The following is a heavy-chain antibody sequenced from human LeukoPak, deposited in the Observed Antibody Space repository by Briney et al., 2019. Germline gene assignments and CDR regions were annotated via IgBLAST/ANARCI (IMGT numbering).Heavy chain of an antibody. D-gene: IGHD3-10*01. CDR2: ISGSGGST. CDR1: GFTFSSYA. J-gene: IGHJ4*02. Sequence: GGSLRLSCAASGFTFSSYAMSWVRQAPGKGLEWVSAISGSGGSTYYADSVKGRFTISRNNSKNTLYLQMNSLRAEDTAVYYCARGILWFGVEIYYFDYWGQGTLVTVSS. V-gene: IGHV3-23*01. CDR3: ARGILWFGVEIYYFDY.